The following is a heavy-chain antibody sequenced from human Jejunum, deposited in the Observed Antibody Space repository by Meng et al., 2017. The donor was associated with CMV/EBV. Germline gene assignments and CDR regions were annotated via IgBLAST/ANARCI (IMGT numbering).Heavy chain of an antibody. D-gene: IGHD2-15*01. Sequence: SGFTVSANYMSWVRQATGKGLEWVSAIYSPSTTYYADSLKGRFTISRDTSKNTVYLQLNSLRTEDTAIYYCAKGRESCGGGSCYPDYWGQGTLVTVSS. CDR2: IYSPSTT. CDR1: GFTVSANY. J-gene: IGHJ4*02. CDR3: AKGRESCGGGSCYPDY. V-gene: IGHV3-66*02.